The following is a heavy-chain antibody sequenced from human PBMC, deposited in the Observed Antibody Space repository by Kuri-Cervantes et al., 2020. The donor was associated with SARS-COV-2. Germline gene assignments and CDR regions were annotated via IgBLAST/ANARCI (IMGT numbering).Heavy chain of an antibody. Sequence: GESLKISCAASGFTFSSYAMSWVRQAPGKGLEWVSAISGSGGSTYYADSVKGRFTISRDNPKNTLYLQMNSLRAEDTAVCYCAKAGSRMVRGVIEVPAYDWGQGTLVTVSS. D-gene: IGHD3-10*01. CDR3: AKAGSRMVRGVIEVPAYD. V-gene: IGHV3-23*01. J-gene: IGHJ4*02. CDR2: ISGSGGST. CDR1: GFTFSSYA.